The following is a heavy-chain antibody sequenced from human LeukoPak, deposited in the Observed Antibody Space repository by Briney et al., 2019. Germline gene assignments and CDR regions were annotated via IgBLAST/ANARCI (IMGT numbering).Heavy chain of an antibody. V-gene: IGHV3-23*01. J-gene: IGHJ6*02. D-gene: IGHD3-3*01. CDR1: GFIFSSYA. Sequence: PGGSLRLSCAASGFIFSSYAMSWVRQAPGKGLEWVSAISGNGGSTYYADSVKGRFTISRDNSKNTPYLQMNSLRAEDTAVYYCAKSNDFWSGYYYYYYGMDVWGQGTTVTVSS. CDR2: ISGNGGST. CDR3: AKSNDFWSGYYYYYYGMDV.